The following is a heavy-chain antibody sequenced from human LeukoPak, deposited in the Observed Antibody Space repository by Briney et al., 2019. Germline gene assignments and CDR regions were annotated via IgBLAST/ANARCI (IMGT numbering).Heavy chain of an antibody. J-gene: IGHJ3*02. CDR1: GGSISSGSYY. D-gene: IGHD1-7*01. Sequence: SETLSLTCTVSGGSISSGSYYWSWIRQPAGKGLEWIGRIYTSGSTNYNPSLKSRVTISVDTSKNQLSLKLSSVTAADTAVYYCARTTGSTVYLDTFDIWGQGTMVTVSS. CDR3: ARTTGSTVYLDTFDI. V-gene: IGHV4-61*02. CDR2: IYTSGST.